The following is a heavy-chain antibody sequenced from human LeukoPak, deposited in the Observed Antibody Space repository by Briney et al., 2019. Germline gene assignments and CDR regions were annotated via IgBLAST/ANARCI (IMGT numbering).Heavy chain of an antibody. Sequence: GASVKVSCKASGYSFIGYYIHWVRQAPGQGLEWMGWIHPNSGGANYAQKFQGRVTLTRDTSISTAYMELSSLRSDDTAVYYCARYTTRSDYWGQGTLVTVSS. CDR2: IHPNSGGA. D-gene: IGHD1-1*01. J-gene: IGHJ4*02. CDR3: ARYTTRSDY. CDR1: GYSFIGYY. V-gene: IGHV1-2*02.